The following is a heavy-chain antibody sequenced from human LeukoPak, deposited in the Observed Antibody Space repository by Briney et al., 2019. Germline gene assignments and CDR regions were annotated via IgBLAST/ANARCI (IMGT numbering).Heavy chain of an antibody. CDR3: ATRILPTVGFDT. Sequence: GGSLRLSCAASGVTFSGYSMNWVRQAPGKGLEWVSAITATSLHIYYADSVKGRFTISRDKSKNTLYLQMNSLRVEDTAIYYCATRILPTVGFDTWGQGTLVTVSS. D-gene: IGHD4-17*01. J-gene: IGHJ4*02. V-gene: IGHV3-21*04. CDR1: GVTFSGYS. CDR2: ITATSLHI.